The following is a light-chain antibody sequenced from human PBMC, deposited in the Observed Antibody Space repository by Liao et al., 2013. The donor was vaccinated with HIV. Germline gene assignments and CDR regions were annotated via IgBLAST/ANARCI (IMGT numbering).Light chain of an antibody. V-gene: IGLV3-21*01. Sequence: SYVLTQAPSVSVAPGKTARLTCEGDDIGDKTVHWYQQKPGQAPVLVIYYDSDRPSGIPERFSGSNSGNTATLTISGTQAMDEADYYCQAWDSSTGDVFGTGTKVTVL. CDR2: YDS. J-gene: IGLJ1*01. CDR3: QAWDSSTGDV. CDR1: DIGDKT.